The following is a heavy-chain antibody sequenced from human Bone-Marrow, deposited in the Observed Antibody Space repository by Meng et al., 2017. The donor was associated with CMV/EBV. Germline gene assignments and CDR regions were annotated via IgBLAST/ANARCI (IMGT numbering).Heavy chain of an antibody. V-gene: IGHV1-2*02. CDR2: INPNNGDT. Sequence: ASVKVSCKASGYSFTGYFMHWVRQAPGQGLEWMGWINPNNGDTRYSQNFKGRVTMTRDRSLNTLYLDLSRLRSDDTAVYYCARGRDGYIKGLDSWSQGTLVTVSS. CDR1: GYSFTGYF. D-gene: IGHD5-24*01. CDR3: ARGRDGYIKGLDS. J-gene: IGHJ5*01.